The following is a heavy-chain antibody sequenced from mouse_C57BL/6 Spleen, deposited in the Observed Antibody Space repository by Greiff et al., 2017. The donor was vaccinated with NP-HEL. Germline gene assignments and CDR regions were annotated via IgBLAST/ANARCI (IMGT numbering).Heavy chain of an antibody. V-gene: IGHV1-26*01. CDR1: GYTFTDYY. J-gene: IGHJ3*01. D-gene: IGHD2-2*01. CDR3: AREAYGYDEAY. Sequence: VQLQQSGPELVKPGASVKISCKASGYTFTDYYMNWVKQSHGKSLEWIGDINPNNGGTSYNQKFKGKATLTVDKSSSTAYMELRSLTSEDSAVYYCAREAYGYDEAYWGQGTLVTVSA. CDR2: INPNNGGT.